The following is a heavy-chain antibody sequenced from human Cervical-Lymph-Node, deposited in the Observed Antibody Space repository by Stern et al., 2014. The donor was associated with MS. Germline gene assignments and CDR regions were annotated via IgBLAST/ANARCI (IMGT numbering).Heavy chain of an antibody. D-gene: IGHD1-26*01. J-gene: IGHJ4*02. Sequence: MQLVESGAEVKQPGASMKVTCQASENTFTGYYIHWVRQAPGQGLEWMGWISPNSGATNYAQRFQDRVSLTSDTSNTLAYMELDRLTSDDTAVYYCARISLGSGIDYWGQGSLVTVSS. CDR3: ARISLGSGIDY. CDR1: ENTFTGYY. V-gene: IGHV1-2*02. CDR2: ISPNSGAT.